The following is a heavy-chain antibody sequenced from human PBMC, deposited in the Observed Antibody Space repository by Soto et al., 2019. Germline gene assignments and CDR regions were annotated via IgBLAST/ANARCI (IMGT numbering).Heavy chain of an antibody. J-gene: IGHJ5*02. CDR2: VSGASDSI. CDR3: ARDLHPGNCGGASCSSYTS. V-gene: IGHV3-48*01. Sequence: GGSLRLSCAASGFTFRDYSMNWVRQAPGEGLEWVSYVSGASDSIHYADSVKGRFTISRDNAKNSLYLQMNSLRAEDTAVYYCARDLHPGNCGGASCSSYTSWGQGTLVTVSS. D-gene: IGHD2-15*01. CDR1: GFTFRDYS.